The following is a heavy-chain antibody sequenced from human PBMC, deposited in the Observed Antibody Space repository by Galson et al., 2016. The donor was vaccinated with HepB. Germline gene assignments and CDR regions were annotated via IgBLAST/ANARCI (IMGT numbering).Heavy chain of an antibody. V-gene: IGHV1-46*01. D-gene: IGHD3-3*01. CDR1: GYTFTSYY. J-gene: IGHJ4*02. Sequence: SVKVSCKASGYTFTSYYLHWVRQAPGQGLEWMGIINSSGGNTRYAQKFQGRVTMTRDTSTSTVYMELRSLRSEDTAVYYCARDQSRFKTYSDFWSGEVGPSPGYYFDYWGQGTLVTVSS. CDR2: INSSGGNT. CDR3: ARDQSRFKTYSDFWSGEVGPSPGYYFDY.